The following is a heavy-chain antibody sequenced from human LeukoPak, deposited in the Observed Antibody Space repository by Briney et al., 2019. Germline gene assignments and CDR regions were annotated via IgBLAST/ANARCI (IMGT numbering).Heavy chain of an antibody. CDR3: ARRREVWAPSYWDGFDI. CDR1: VDSFSGYY. V-gene: IGHV4-34*01. D-gene: IGHD2-8*02. CDR2: IHRSGTI. Sequence: SETLSLTCAVYVDSFSGYYWSWIRQPPGKGLEWIAEIHRSGTINYNPSLKHRISMSVDTSKNQFSLKLSSVTAADTAVYYCARRREVWAPSYWDGFDIWDQGALVTVSS. J-gene: IGHJ3*02.